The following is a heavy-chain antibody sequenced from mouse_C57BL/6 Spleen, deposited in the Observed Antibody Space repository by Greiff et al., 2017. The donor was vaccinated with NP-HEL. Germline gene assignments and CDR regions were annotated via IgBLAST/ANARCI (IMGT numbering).Heavy chain of an antibody. CDR3: ARNYDYDGGFAY. D-gene: IGHD2-4*01. V-gene: IGHV2-9-1*01. Sequence: VKLQESGPGLVAPSQSLSITFTVSGFSLTSYAISWVRQPPGKGLEWLGVIWTGGGTNYNSALKSRLSISKDNSKSQVFLKMNSLQTDDTARYYCARNYDYDGGFAYWGQGTLVTVSA. CDR1: GFSLTSYA. J-gene: IGHJ3*01. CDR2: IWTGGGT.